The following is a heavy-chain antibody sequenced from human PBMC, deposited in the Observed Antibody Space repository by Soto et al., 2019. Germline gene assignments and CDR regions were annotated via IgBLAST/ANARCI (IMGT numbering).Heavy chain of an antibody. J-gene: IGHJ1*01. D-gene: IGHD3-3*01. V-gene: IGHV3-30*18. CDR2: ISYDGSNK. Sequence: GESLKISCAASGFTFSSYGMHWVRQAPGKGLEWVAVISYDGSNKYYADSVKGRFTISRDNSKNTLYLQMNSLRAEDTAVYYCAKDYSGYYGYFQHWGQGTLVTVSS. CDR3: AKDYSGYYGYFQH. CDR1: GFTFSSYG.